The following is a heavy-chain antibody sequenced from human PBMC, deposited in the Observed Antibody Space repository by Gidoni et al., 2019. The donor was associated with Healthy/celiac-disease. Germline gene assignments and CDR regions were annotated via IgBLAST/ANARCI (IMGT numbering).Heavy chain of an antibody. V-gene: IGHV4-39*01. Sequence: QLQLQESGPGLVKPSETLSLTCTVSGGSISSSSYYWGWIRQPPGKGLEWIGSIYYSWTTYYNPSLKSRITISVDTSKNQFSLKLSSVTAADTAVYYCASPGGGETDYWGQGTLVTVSS. J-gene: IGHJ4*02. CDR2: IYYSWTT. D-gene: IGHD3-16*01. CDR1: GGSISSSSYY. CDR3: ASPGGGETDY.